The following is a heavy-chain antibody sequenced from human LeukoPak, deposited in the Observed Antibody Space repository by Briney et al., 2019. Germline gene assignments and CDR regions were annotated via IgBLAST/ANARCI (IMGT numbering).Heavy chain of an antibody. CDR3: AREAGGVDYDKDPVNFDY. Sequence: ASVKVSCKASGYTFTSYDISWVRQATGQGLEWMGWMNPNSGNTGYAQKFQGRVTMTRNTSISTAYMELSSLRSEDTAVYYCAREAGGVDYDKDPVNFDYWGQGTLVTVSS. J-gene: IGHJ4*02. CDR2: MNPNSGNT. V-gene: IGHV1-8*01. D-gene: IGHD3-9*01. CDR1: GYTFTSYD.